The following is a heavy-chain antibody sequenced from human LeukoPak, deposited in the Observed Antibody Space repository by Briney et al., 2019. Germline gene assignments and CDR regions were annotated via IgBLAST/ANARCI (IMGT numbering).Heavy chain of an antibody. CDR2: IGTAGEI. CDR3: ARHYSFLNYFDY. J-gene: IGHJ4*02. V-gene: IGHV3-13*01. D-gene: IGHD2-21*01. Sequence: GGSLRLSCAASGFTFSSYDIHWVRQATGKGLEWVSGIGTAGEIYYPGSVKGRFTISRENAKNSLYLQMNSLRAGDTAVYYCARHYSFLNYFDYWGQGTLVTVSS. CDR1: GFTFSSYD.